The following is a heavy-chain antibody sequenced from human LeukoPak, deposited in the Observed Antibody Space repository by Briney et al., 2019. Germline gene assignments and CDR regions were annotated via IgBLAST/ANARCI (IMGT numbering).Heavy chain of an antibody. Sequence: GGSLRLSCAASGFTFSSYWMSWVRQAPGKGLEWVAHIKQDGSEKYYVDSVKGRFTISRDNAKNSLYLQMNSLRAEDTAVYYCARGYYDSSGYQAFDYWGQGTLVTVSS. CDR3: ARGYYDSSGYQAFDY. CDR1: GFTFSSYW. D-gene: IGHD3-22*01. V-gene: IGHV3-7*01. CDR2: IKQDGSEK. J-gene: IGHJ4*02.